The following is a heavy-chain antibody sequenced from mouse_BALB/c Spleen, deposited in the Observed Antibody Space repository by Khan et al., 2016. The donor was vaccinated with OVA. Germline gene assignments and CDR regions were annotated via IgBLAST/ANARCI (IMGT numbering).Heavy chain of an antibody. CDR2: IWAGGST. CDR1: GFSLSNYG. J-gene: IGHJ3*01. Sequence: QVQLKESGPGLVAPSQTLSITCTVSGFSLSNYGVHWVRQPPGKGLEWLGVIWAGGSTNHNSALMSRLTISKDNSKSQVFLKMNSLQTDDTAMYSGCRGFYNGCWFAYWGQGTLVTFSA. V-gene: IGHV2-9*02. CDR3: CRGFYNGCWFAY. D-gene: IGHD1-3*01.